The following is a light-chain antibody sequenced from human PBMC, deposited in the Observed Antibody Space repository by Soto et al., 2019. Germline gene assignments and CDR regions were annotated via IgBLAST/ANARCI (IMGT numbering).Light chain of an antibody. CDR3: QHYGSSPRK. V-gene: IGKV3-20*01. CDR2: GAS. Sequence: EIVLTQSPGTLSLSPGERAPLSCRASQSVSSSTLAWYQQKPGQAPRLLIYGASSRATGITDRFSGSGSGTDFTLTISRLEPEDFAVYYCQHYGSSPRKFGQGTKVEIK. CDR1: QSVSSST. J-gene: IGKJ1*01.